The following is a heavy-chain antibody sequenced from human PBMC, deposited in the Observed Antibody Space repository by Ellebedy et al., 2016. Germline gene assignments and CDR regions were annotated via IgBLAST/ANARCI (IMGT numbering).Heavy chain of an antibody. CDR3: ARGPPFDY. Sequence: GESLKISCAASGFTFDDYGMSWVRQAPGKGLEWVSVIYSGGSTYYADSVKGRFTISRDNSKNTLYLQMNSLRAEDTAVYYCARGPPFDYWGQGTLVTVSS. J-gene: IGHJ4*02. CDR1: GFTFDDYG. CDR2: IYSGGST. V-gene: IGHV3-66*01.